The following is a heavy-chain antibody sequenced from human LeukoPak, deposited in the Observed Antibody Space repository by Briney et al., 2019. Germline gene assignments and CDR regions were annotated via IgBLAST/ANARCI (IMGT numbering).Heavy chain of an antibody. J-gene: IGHJ6*02. CDR1: GGSFSGYY. Sequence: SETLSLTCAVYGGSFSGYYWSWIRQPPGKGLEWIGDINHSGSTNYNPSLKSRVTISVDTSKNQFSLKLSSVTAADTAVYYCASSPARYGMDVWGQGTTVTVSS. CDR3: ASSPARYGMDV. V-gene: IGHV4-34*01. CDR2: INHSGST.